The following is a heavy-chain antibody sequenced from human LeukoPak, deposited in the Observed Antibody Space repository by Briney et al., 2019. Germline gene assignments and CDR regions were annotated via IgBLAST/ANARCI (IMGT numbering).Heavy chain of an antibody. J-gene: IGHJ6*03. V-gene: IGHV4-4*02. CDR3: ASVVTTHYYYYYYMDV. CDR2: IYHSGST. D-gene: IGHD3-22*01. CDR1: GGSISSSNW. Sequence: SGTLSLTCAVSGGSISSSNWWSWVRQPPGKGLEWIGEIYHSGSTNYNPSLKSRVTISVDKSKNQFSLKLSSVTAADTAVYYCASVVTTHYYYYYYMDVWGKGTTVTVSS.